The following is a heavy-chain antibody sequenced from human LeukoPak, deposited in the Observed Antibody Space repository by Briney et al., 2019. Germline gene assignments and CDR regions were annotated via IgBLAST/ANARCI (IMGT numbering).Heavy chain of an antibody. CDR3: ANWQSGSRVFFDY. J-gene: IGHJ4*02. D-gene: IGHD1-26*01. V-gene: IGHV3-23*01. CDR1: GFTFSTYA. Sequence: GGSLRVSCAASGFTFSTYALSWVRQAPGKGLEWVSAISANGDTTYYADSVRGRFTISRDNSKNTLYLHMNSLRAEDTAVYYCANWQSGSRVFFDYWGQGTLATVSS. CDR2: ISANGDTT.